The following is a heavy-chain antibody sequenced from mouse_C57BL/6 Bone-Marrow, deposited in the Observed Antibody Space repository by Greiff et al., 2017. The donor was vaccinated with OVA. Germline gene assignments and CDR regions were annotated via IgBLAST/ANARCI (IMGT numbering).Heavy chain of an antibody. CDR1: GYTFTDYN. J-gene: IGHJ3*01. CDR2: INSNNGGT. Sequence: VQLQQSGPELAKPGASVKIPCKASGYTFTDYNMDWVKQSHGKSLEWIGDINSNNGGTIYNQKFKGKATLTVDKSSSTAYMELRSLTSEDTAVYYCERGGYYDYDGRTWFAYWGQGTLVTVSA. V-gene: IGHV1-18*01. D-gene: IGHD2-4*01. CDR3: ERGGYYDYDGRTWFAY.